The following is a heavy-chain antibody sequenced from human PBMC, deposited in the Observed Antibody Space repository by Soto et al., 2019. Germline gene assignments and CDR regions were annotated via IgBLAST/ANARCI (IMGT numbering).Heavy chain of an antibody. Sequence: SETLSLTCAVSGGSISSSNWWSWVRQPPGKGLEWIGEIYHSGSTNYNPSLKSRVTISVDKSKNQFSLKLSSVTAADTAVYYCARDHYYDSSGKIPKVKYYYYYYGMDVWGQGTTVTVSS. D-gene: IGHD3-22*01. CDR1: GGSISSSNW. J-gene: IGHJ6*02. CDR2: IYHSGST. CDR3: ARDHYYDSSGKIPKVKYYYYYYGMDV. V-gene: IGHV4-4*02.